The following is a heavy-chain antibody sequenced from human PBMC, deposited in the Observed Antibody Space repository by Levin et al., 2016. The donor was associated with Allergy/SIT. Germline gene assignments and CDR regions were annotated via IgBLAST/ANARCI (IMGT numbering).Heavy chain of an antibody. CDR3: AREGVGQRPLDY. D-gene: IGHD6-25*01. CDR1: GDSISDFF. CDR2: IYYDGST. V-gene: IGHV4-59*01. Sequence: GSLRLSCTVSGDSISDFFWTWIRQPPGKGLEWIGYIYYDGSTNYSPSLKSRATISRDTSKNRIFLKLASVTAADTAVYYCAREGVGQRPLDYWGQGTLVTVSS. J-gene: IGHJ4*02.